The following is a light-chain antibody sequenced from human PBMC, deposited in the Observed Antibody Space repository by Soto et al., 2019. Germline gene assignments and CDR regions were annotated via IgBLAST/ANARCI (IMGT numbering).Light chain of an antibody. V-gene: IGKV1-17*01. CDR1: QGIRND. J-gene: IGKJ1*01. CDR2: AAS. CDR3: QQYNSYPQT. Sequence: DIQMCKSTSSLSASVGDRVAITWWASQGIRNDLGWYQQKPGKAPKLLIYAASSLQSGVPSRFSGSGSGTEFTLTISSLQPDDFASYYCQQYNSYPQTFGQGTKVDIK.